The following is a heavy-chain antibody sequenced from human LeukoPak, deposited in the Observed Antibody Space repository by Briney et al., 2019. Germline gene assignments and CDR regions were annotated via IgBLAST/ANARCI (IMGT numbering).Heavy chain of an antibody. CDR2: MNPNSGNT. CDR3: ARGRWSATTATYYLDF. Sequence: ASVKVSCTASGYTFTSYDINWVRQATGQGLEWMGWMNPNSGNTGYAQKFQGRVTMTRNTSISTAYMELSSLTSEDTAVYYCARGRWSATTATYYLDFWGQGTLVTVSS. D-gene: IGHD5-24*01. J-gene: IGHJ4*02. V-gene: IGHV1-8*01. CDR1: GYTFTSYD.